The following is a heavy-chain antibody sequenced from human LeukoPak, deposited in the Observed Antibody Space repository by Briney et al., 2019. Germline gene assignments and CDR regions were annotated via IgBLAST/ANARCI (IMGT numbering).Heavy chain of an antibody. CDR1: GGSISSGGYS. CDR3: ARGSKNYYDSSGYAFDI. CDR2: IYSSGST. Sequence: PSQTLSLTCTVSGGSISSGGYSWSWSRQHGGKGLGWIGYIYSSGSTYYNPSVKSRVTISVDTSKSQLSLKLSSVTAADTAVYYCARGSKNYYDSSGYAFDIWGQGTMVTVSS. J-gene: IGHJ3*02. D-gene: IGHD3-22*01. V-gene: IGHV4-31*03.